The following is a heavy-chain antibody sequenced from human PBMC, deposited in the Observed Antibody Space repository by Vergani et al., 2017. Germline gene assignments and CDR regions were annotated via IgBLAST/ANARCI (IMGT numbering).Heavy chain of an antibody. Sequence: QVQLVESGGGVVQPGRSLRLSCAASGFTFSSYGMHWVRQAPGQGLEWMGGIIPIFGTANYAQKFQGRVTITADESTSTVYMELSSLRSEDTAVYYCARGRRFLEWLSFDYWGQGTLVTVSS. V-gene: IGHV1-69*01. CDR3: ARGRRFLEWLSFDY. CDR2: IIPIFGTA. J-gene: IGHJ4*02. D-gene: IGHD3-3*01. CDR1: GFTFSSYG.